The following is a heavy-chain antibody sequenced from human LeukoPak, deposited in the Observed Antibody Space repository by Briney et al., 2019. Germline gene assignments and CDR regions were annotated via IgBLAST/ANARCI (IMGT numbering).Heavy chain of an antibody. J-gene: IGHJ6*04. D-gene: IGHD3-10*01. Sequence: GESLKISLKGSGYSFTSYWIDWVRQSPGKSLEWMGSIYPGYSYTRYSPSFQGQVTISADKPISTAYLQCSSLKASDTAMYYCARSGSYYGSGSYFNYYGMDVWGKGTTVTVSS. V-gene: IGHV5-51*04. CDR1: GYSFTSYW. CDR2: IYPGYSYT. CDR3: ARSGSYYGSGSYFNYYGMDV.